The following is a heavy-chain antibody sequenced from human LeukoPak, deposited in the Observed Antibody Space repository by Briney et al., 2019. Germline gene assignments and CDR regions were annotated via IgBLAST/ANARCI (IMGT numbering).Heavy chain of an antibody. CDR2: ISSSGSTV. CDR3: ARVAGAMVYRDAFDN. D-gene: IGHD5-18*01. J-gene: IGHJ3*02. V-gene: IGHV3-11*01. CDR1: GFTFSDFY. Sequence: PGGSLRLSCAASGFTFSDFYISWIRQAPGKGREWVSYISSSGSTVYYADSVEGRFTISRDNAKNSLFLQMNSLRAEDTAVYYCARVAGAMVYRDAFDNWGQGTMVTVSS.